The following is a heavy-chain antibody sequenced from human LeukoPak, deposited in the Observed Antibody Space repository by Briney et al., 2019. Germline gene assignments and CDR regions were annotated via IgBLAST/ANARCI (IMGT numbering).Heavy chain of an antibody. D-gene: IGHD6-6*01. V-gene: IGHV4-34*01. CDR2: INHSGST. CDR3: ARGRSIAAPFDP. J-gene: IGHJ5*02. CDR1: GGSISSYY. Sequence: PSETLSLTCTVSGGSISSYYWSWIRQPPGKGLEWIGEINHSGSTNYNPSLKSRVTISVDTSKNQFSLKLSSVTAADTAVYYCARGRSIAAPFDPWGQGTLVTVSS.